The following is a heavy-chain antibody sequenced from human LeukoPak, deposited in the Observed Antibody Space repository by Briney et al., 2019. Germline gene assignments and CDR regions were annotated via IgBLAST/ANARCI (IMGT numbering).Heavy chain of an antibody. CDR2: IRDDGGNK. V-gene: IGHV3-30*02. CDR3: AKTAKISYWYFDL. CDR1: GFTFATYG. Sequence: GGSLRLSCAASGFTFATYGMHWVRQAPGKGLEWVAFIRDDGGNKYYTHSVKGRFTISRDNSKNTVYLQMSSLRAEDTALYYCAKTAKISYWYFDLWGRGTLVTVSS. J-gene: IGHJ2*01.